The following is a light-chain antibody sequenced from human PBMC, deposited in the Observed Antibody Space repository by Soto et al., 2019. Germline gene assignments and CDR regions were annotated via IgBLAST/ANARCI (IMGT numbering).Light chain of an antibody. CDR2: GAS. CDR1: QSVSGN. V-gene: IGKV3-15*01. Sequence: EIMMTQSPDTLSVSPGERATLSCRASQSVSGNLAWYQQNPGQAPRLLIYGASARATGIPARFRGSGSGTGFPLTFSSLRSEDFAVYYCQQYSSWPRTFGQGPKVEIK. J-gene: IGKJ1*01. CDR3: QQYSSWPRT.